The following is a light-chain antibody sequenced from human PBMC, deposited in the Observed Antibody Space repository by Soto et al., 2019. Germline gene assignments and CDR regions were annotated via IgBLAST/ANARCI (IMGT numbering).Light chain of an antibody. CDR2: DAS. J-gene: IGKJ1*01. CDR3: QQRSSWT. CDR1: QSVNSF. V-gene: IGKV3-11*01. Sequence: EIVLTQSPATLSLSPGERATLSCRASQSVNSFLAWYQQKPGQATRLLIYDASNRATGIPARFSGSGSGTDFTHTISSLEPEDFAVYYCQQRSSWTFGQGTKVEIK.